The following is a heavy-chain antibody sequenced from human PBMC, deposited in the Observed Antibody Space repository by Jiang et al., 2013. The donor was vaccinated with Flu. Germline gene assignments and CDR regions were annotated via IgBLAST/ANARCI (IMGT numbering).Heavy chain of an antibody. Sequence: GAEVKKPGESLQISCKGSGYSFTTYWIGWVRQMPGKGLEWMGSIYAADSDTRYSPSFQGQVTISADKSISTAYLQWSSLKASDTAMYYCARAPLAVAGTWYFDYWGQGTLVTVSS. CDR1: GYSFTTYW. CDR2: IYAADSDT. V-gene: IGHV5-51*01. CDR3: ARAPLAVAGTWYFDY. D-gene: IGHD6-19*01. J-gene: IGHJ4*02.